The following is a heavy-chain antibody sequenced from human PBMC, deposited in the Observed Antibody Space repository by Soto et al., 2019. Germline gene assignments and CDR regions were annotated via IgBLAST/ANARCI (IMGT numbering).Heavy chain of an antibody. CDR1: GFTFSTYT. D-gene: IGHD3-10*01. J-gene: IGHJ3*02. CDR3: ARSTPGNPFDI. Sequence: GGSLRLSCAASGFTFSTYTMNWVRQAPGKGLEWVSSISAGSRSIYYTDSLKGRSTVSRDNSKNSLYLQINSLKADDTAVYYCARSTPGNPFDIWGQGTMVTVSS. CDR2: ISAGSRSI. V-gene: IGHV3-21*01.